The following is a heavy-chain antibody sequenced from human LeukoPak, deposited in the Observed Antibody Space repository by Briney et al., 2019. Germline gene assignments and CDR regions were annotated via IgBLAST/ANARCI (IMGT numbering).Heavy chain of an antibody. CDR3: TRYSSGWY. D-gene: IGHD6-19*01. V-gene: IGHV3-15*01. J-gene: IGHJ4*02. Sequence: PGGSLRLSCAASGFTFTNAWMSWVRQAPGKGLEWVGRIRSKTDGGTADYAAPVEGRFTISRDDSKNTLCLQMNSLKAEDTAVYYCTRYSSGWYWGQGTLVTVS. CDR1: GFTFTNAW. CDR2: IRSKTDGGTA.